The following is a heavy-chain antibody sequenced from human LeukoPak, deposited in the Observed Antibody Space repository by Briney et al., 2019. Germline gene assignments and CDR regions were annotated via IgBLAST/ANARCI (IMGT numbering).Heavy chain of an antibody. CDR2: IKSDGITI. D-gene: IGHD1-20*01. CDR3: LRDLNWSLDQ. V-gene: IGHV3-74*01. Sequence: GGSLRLSCVASGFTFTSDAMNWVRQAPGKGLVWVSRIKSDGITITYADSVKGRFTISRDNAKNTLYLQMNSLRAEDTAVYYCLRDLNWSLDQWGQGTLVTVSS. CDR1: GFTFTSDA. J-gene: IGHJ4*02.